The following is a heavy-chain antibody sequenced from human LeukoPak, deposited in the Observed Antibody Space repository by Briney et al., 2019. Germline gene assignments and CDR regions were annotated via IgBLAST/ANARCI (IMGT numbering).Heavy chain of an antibody. CDR2: ISSSGSTI. J-gene: IGHJ4*02. CDR3: AKDGPLYSSGWYVDY. Sequence: GGSLRLSCAASGFTFSDYYMSWIRQAPGKGLEWVSYISSSGSTIYYADSVKGRFTISRDNAKNSLYLQMNSLRAEDTAVYYCAKDGPLYSSGWYVDYWGQGTLVTVSS. V-gene: IGHV3-11*04. CDR1: GFTFSDYY. D-gene: IGHD6-19*01.